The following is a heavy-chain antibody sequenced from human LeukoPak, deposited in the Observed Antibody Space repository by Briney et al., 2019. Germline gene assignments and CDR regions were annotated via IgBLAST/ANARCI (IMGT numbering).Heavy chain of an antibody. CDR2: IYPYTGAT. V-gene: IGHV1-2*02. Sequence: ASVKVSCKASGYTFSGTGWYLYWLRQAPGQGLECMGWIYPYTGATHYAQKFQGRVAMTRDTSISTAYMKLSRLRPDDTAVYYCARDGPAQMVDFDYWGQGTLVTVSS. J-gene: IGHJ4*02. CDR1: GYTFSGTGWY. D-gene: IGHD3-10*01. CDR3: ARDGPAQMVDFDY.